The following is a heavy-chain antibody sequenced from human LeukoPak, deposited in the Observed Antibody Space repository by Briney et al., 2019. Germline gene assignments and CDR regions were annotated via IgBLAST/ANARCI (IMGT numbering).Heavy chain of an antibody. Sequence: PGGSLRLSCAASGFTFSSYAMSWVRQAPGKGLEWVSAISGSGDSTYYADSVKGRFTISRDNSKNTLYLRMNSLRAEDTAVYYCARVATYYDSSGYNSGYFDYWGQGTLVTVSS. CDR2: ISGSGDST. J-gene: IGHJ4*02. CDR1: GFTFSSYA. V-gene: IGHV3-23*01. CDR3: ARVATYYDSSGYNSGYFDY. D-gene: IGHD3-22*01.